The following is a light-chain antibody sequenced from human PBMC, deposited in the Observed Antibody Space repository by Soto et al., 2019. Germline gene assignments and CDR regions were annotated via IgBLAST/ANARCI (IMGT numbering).Light chain of an antibody. CDR3: HQYYGSPPRT. V-gene: IGKV4-1*01. Sequence: DIVMTQSPDSLAVSLGERATINCKSSQSVLYSSNNKNYLAWYQQKPGQSPKLLISWGFIRESGVPDRFSGSGSGTDFTLTISSLQAEDGAVYYCHQYYGSPPRTFGQGTKVEIK. CDR1: QSVLYSSNNKNY. J-gene: IGKJ1*01. CDR2: WGF.